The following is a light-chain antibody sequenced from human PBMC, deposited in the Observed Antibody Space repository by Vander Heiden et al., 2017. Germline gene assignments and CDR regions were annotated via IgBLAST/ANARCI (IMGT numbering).Light chain of an antibody. J-gene: IGLJ2*01. CDR3: AAWDDSLNGVV. CDR1: RSNIGSNT. V-gene: IGLV1-44*01. CDR2: SNN. Sequence: QSVLTQPPSASGTPGQGVTISCSGSRSNIGSNTVNWYQQLPGTAPKLLIYSNNQRPSGVPDRFSGSKSGTSASLAISGLQSEDEADYYCAAWDDSLNGVVFGGGTKLTGL.